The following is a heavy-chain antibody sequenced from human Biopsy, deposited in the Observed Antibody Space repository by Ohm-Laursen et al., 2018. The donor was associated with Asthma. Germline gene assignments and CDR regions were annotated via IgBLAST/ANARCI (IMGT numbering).Heavy chain of an antibody. J-gene: IGHJ4*02. CDR1: GFTFSNYG. CDR3: AKDVFPGWELRRGPVY. D-gene: IGHD1-26*01. CDR2: ISFDGSNK. V-gene: IGHV3-30*18. Sequence: SSLRLSCTASGFTFSNYGMHWVRQAPGKGLDWVAVISFDGSNKNYTDSVKGRFTISRDNSRNTLHLQMNSLRAEDTAVYYCAKDVFPGWELRRGPVYWGQGTLVTVSS.